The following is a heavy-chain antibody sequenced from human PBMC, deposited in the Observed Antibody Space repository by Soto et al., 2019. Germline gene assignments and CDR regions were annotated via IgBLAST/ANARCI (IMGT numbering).Heavy chain of an antibody. V-gene: IGHV4-59*01. CDR2: VYHTGNT. J-gene: IGHJ4*02. Sequence: SETLSLTCTVSGVSITPYYWTWVRHPPGKGLEWIGYVYHTGNTYYNPSLKSRVTISLDTSKNQVSLRLKSVTAADTAVYYCAREQYNWKLWGQGTLVTVSS. CDR1: GVSITPYY. D-gene: IGHD1-20*01. CDR3: AREQYNWKL.